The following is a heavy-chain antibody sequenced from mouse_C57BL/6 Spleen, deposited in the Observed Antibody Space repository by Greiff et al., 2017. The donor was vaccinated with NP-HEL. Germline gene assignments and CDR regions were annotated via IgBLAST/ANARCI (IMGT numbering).Heavy chain of an antibody. CDR2: INPYNGGT. D-gene: IGHD2-5*01. J-gene: IGHJ4*01. V-gene: IGHV1-19*01. CDR3: ARSQENSNYDYYAMDY. CDR1: GYTFTDYY. Sequence: VQLKQSGPVLVKPGASVKMSCKASGYTFTDYYMNWVKQSHGKSLEWIGVINPYNGGTSYNQKFKGKATLTVDKSSSTAYMELNSLTSEDSAVYYCARSQENSNYDYYAMDYWGQGTSVTVSS.